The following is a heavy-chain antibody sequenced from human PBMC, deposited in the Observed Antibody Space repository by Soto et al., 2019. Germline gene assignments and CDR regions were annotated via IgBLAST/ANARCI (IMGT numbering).Heavy chain of an antibody. D-gene: IGHD2-2*01. V-gene: IGHV1-69*12. Sequence: QVQLVQSGAEVKKPGSSVKVSCKASGGTFSSYAISWVRQAPGQGLEWMGGIIPIFGTANYAQKFQGRVTITADESTSTAYMELSSLRSEDTAVYYCARAKDIVLVPAAKGWFDPWGQGTLVTVSS. CDR1: GGTFSSYA. J-gene: IGHJ5*02. CDR3: ARAKDIVLVPAAKGWFDP. CDR2: IIPIFGTA.